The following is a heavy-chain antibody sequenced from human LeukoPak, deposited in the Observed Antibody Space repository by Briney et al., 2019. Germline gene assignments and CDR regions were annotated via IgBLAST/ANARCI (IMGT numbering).Heavy chain of an antibody. J-gene: IGHJ4*02. CDR1: GGSFSGYY. CDR2: INHSGSS. CDR3: ARGNPSLNIVVVPAALYYFDY. D-gene: IGHD2-2*01. V-gene: IGHV4-34*01. Sequence: PSETLSLTCAVYGGSFSGYYWSWIRQPPGKGLEWIGEINHSGSSNYNPSLKSRVTISLDTSKNQFSLKLSSVTAADTAVYYCARGNPSLNIVVVPAALYYFDYLGQGTLVTVSS.